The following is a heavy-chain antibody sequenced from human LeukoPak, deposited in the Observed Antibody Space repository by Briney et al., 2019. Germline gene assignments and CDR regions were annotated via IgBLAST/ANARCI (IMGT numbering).Heavy chain of an antibody. CDR1: GGTFSSYA. J-gene: IGHJ6*02. CDR2: IIPILGIA. Sequence: GASVKVSCTASGGTFSSYAISWVRQAPGQGLEWMGRIIPILGIANYAQKFQGRVTITADKSTSTAYMELSSLRSEDTAVYYCASPYSNTYGMDVWGQGTTVTVSS. V-gene: IGHV1-69*04. D-gene: IGHD4-11*01. CDR3: ASPYSNTYGMDV.